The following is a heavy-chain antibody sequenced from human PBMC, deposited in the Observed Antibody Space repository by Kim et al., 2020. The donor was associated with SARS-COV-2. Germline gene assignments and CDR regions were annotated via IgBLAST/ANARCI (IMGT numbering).Heavy chain of an antibody. CDR1: GFTFSGSA. V-gene: IGHV3-73*01. CDR2: IRSKANSYAT. D-gene: IGHD3-22*01. Sequence: GGSLRLSCAASGFTFSGSAMHWVRQASGKGLEWVGRIRSKANSYATAYAASVKGRFTISRDDSKNTAYLQMNSLKTEDTAVYYCTIKPEAYYDSSGYIPTPLWGQGTLVTVSS. CDR3: TIKPEAYYDSSGYIPTPL. J-gene: IGHJ4*02.